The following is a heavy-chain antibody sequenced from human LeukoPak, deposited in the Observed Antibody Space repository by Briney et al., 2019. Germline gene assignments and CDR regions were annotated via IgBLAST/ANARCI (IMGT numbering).Heavy chain of an antibody. CDR2: ISFSGNSI. J-gene: IGHJ4*02. CDR1: GFTFSDYY. CDR3: ARDRYCSTTSCSPTGLAY. D-gene: IGHD2-2*01. V-gene: IGHV3-11*04. Sequence: PGGSLRLSCAASGFTFSDYYMNWVRQAPGKGLEWVSYISFSGNSIYYADSVKGRFTISRDNAKNSLYLQMNSLRAEDTAVYYCARDRYCSTTSCSPTGLAYWGQGTLVTVSS.